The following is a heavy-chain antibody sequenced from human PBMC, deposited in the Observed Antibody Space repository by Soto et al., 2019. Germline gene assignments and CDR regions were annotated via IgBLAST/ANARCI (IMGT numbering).Heavy chain of an antibody. CDR2: ISHSGIT. CDR1: GGPISRANG. J-gene: IGHJ5*02. CDR3: ERVLRGWLDP. V-gene: IGHV4-4*02. Sequence: PXETMALTCAVSGGPISRANGRTWFSRPPGGGLEWIGEISHSGITNYKASLKSRVTMSVDKTKNDVSLKLTSVTTADTAVDYCERVLRGWLDPCCQETPVTVFS.